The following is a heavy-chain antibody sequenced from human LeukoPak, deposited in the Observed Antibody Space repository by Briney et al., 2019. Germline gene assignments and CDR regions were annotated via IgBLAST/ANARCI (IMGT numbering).Heavy chain of an antibody. Sequence: SETLSLTCTVSGGSISSYYWSWIRQPPGKGLEWIGYIYTSGSTNYNPSLKSRVTISVDTSKNQFSLKLSSVTAADTAVYYCARRGKNCSSTSCCTKGGYFDYWGQGTLVTVSS. J-gene: IGHJ4*02. CDR2: IYTSGST. V-gene: IGHV4-4*09. CDR3: ARRGKNCSSTSCCTKGGYFDY. CDR1: GGSISSYY. D-gene: IGHD2-2*02.